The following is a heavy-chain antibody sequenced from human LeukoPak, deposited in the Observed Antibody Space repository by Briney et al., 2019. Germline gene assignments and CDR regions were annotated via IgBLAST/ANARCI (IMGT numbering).Heavy chain of an antibody. V-gene: IGHV3-20*04. J-gene: IGHJ4*02. CDR2: INWNGGST. Sequence: RPGGSLRLSCAASGFTFDDYGMSWVRQAPGKGLEWVSGINWNGGSTGYADSVKGRFTISRDNSKNTLYLQMNSLRAEDTAVYYCATRDGYNSDFDYWGQGTLVTVSS. CDR3: ATRDGYNSDFDY. CDR1: GFTFDDYG. D-gene: IGHD5-24*01.